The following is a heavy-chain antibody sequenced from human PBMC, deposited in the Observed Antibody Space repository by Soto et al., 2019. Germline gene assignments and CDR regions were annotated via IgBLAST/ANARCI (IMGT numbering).Heavy chain of an antibody. D-gene: IGHD2-15*01. CDR1: GFSLSTSGVG. J-gene: IGHJ6*02. CDR2: IYWDDDK. CDR3: AYLPCSGGSCYWFSFSGMDV. V-gene: IGHV2-5*02. Sequence: QITLKESGPTLAKPTQTLTLTCTFSGFSLSTSGVGVAWIRQPPGKALEWLALIYWDDDKRYRPSLESRLTITKDTSKNQVVLTMTHMDSVDTATYYCAYLPCSGGSCYWFSFSGMDVWGQGTTVTVSS.